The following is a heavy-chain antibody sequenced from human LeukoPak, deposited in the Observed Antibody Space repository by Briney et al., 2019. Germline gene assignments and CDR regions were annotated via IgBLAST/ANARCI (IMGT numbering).Heavy chain of an antibody. D-gene: IGHD3-22*01. J-gene: IGHJ3*02. Sequence: GGSLRLSCAAPGFTFSSYAMNWVRQAPGQGLEWVSGISASGGNTYYADSVKGRFTISRDNSKNTLYLQMNSLRAEDTAIYHCAGDSSGGNYDAFEIWGQGTMVTVSS. V-gene: IGHV3-23*01. CDR1: GFTFSSYA. CDR2: ISASGGNT. CDR3: AGDSSGGNYDAFEI.